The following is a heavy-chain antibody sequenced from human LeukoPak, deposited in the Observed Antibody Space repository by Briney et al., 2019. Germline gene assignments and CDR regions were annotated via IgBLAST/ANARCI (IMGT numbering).Heavy chain of an antibody. D-gene: IGHD2-15*01. Sequence: PSETLSLTCTVSGGSISSYHWSWIRQPPGKGLEWIGYIYNSGSTNNNPSLKSRVTISVDTSKNQFSLKLSSVTAADTAVYYCAREPPKSTNCSGGSCSLGFHYWGQGTLVTVFS. V-gene: IGHV4-59*01. CDR1: GGSISSYH. CDR2: IYNSGST. J-gene: IGHJ4*02. CDR3: AREPPKSTNCSGGSCSLGFHY.